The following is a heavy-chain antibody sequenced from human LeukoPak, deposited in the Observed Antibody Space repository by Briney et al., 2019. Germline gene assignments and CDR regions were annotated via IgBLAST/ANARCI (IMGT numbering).Heavy chain of an antibody. J-gene: IGHJ6*03. CDR1: GFTFSDYY. V-gene: IGHV3-11*01. CDR3: ARRVVTSVYYYYYYMDV. CDR2: ISSSGSTI. D-gene: IGHD4-11*01. Sequence: GGSLRLSCAASGFTFSDYYMSWIRQAPGKGLEWVSYISSSGSTIYYADSVKGRFTISRDNAKNSLYLQMNSLRAEDTAVYYCARRVVTSVYYYYYYMDVWGKGTTVTVSS.